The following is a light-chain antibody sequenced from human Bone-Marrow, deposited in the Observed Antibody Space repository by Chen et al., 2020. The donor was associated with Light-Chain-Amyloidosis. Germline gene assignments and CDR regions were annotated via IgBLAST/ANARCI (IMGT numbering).Light chain of an antibody. CDR1: SSDVGRYNL. V-gene: IGLV2-23*01. Sequence: QSALTQSASVAGSPGQSITISCTGTSSDVGRYNLVPWYPTHPGKAPKLMIYEGSKWPSGVSNRFSGSKSGNTASLTISGLQAEDEADYYCCSYAGSSTYVFGTGTKVTVL. J-gene: IGLJ1*01. CDR2: EGS. CDR3: CSYAGSSTYV.